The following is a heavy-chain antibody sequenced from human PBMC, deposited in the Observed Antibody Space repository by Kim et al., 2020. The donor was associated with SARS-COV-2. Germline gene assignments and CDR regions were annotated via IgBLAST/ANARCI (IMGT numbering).Heavy chain of an antibody. Sequence: SETLSLTCTVSGGSISSYYWSWIRQPPGKGLEWIGYIYYSGSTNYNPSLKSRVTISVDTSKNQFSLKLSSVTAADTAVYYCARDSGYDFWSGYYTLAGFDPWGQGTLVTVSS. CDR1: GGSISSYY. CDR3: ARDSGYDFWSGYYTLAGFDP. D-gene: IGHD3-3*01. V-gene: IGHV4-59*01. CDR2: IYYSGST. J-gene: IGHJ5*02.